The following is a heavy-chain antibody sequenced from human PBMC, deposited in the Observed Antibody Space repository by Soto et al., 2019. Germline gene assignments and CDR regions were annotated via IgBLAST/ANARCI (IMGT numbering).Heavy chain of an antibody. D-gene: IGHD1-26*01. CDR3: AADRKIVGTIGAFDF. CDR2: SAPEEGEP. Sequence: ASVKVSCKVPENTLTELTIDWLRQAPGKGLEWMGRSAPEEGEPIYTQKFQGRVSMTEDPSTDTAYMELTSLRSEDTAVYFCAADRKIVGTIGAFDFWGQGTLVTSP. CDR1: ENTLTELT. V-gene: IGHV1-24*01. J-gene: IGHJ4*02.